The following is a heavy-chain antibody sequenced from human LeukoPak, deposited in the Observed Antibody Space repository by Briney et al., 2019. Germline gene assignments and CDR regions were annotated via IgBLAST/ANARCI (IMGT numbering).Heavy chain of an antibody. V-gene: IGHV3-23*01. CDR3: ANMADFYYYDSSGYYPPHFDY. D-gene: IGHD3-22*01. J-gene: IGHJ4*02. CDR1: GFTFSSYA. CDR2: ISGSGGST. Sequence: GGSLRLSCAASGFTFSSYAMSWVRRAPGKGLEWVSAISGSGGSTYYADSVKGRFTISRDNSKNTLYLQMNSLRAEDTAVYYCANMADFYYYDSSGYYPPHFDYWGQGTLVTVSS.